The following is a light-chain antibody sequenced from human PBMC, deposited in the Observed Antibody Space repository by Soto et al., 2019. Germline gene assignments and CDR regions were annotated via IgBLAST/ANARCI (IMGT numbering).Light chain of an antibody. J-gene: IGLJ2*01. CDR3: SSYTGSNIVV. Sequence: QSALTQPASVSGSPGQSITISCTGTSSDVGAYDFVSWYQQHPGKAPKLMIYEVTNRPSGVSNRFSGSKSGNTASLTISGLHAEDEADYYCSSYTGSNIVVFGGGTKLTVL. CDR2: EVT. CDR1: SSDVGAYDF. V-gene: IGLV2-14*01.